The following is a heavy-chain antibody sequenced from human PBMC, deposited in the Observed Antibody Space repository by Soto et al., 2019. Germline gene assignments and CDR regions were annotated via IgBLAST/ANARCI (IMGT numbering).Heavy chain of an antibody. J-gene: IGHJ6*02. Sequence: PGGSLRLSCAASGFTFSSYWMSWVRQAPGKGLEWVANIKQDGSEKYYVDSVKGRFTISRDTAKNSLYLQMNSLRAEDTAVDYCARDFVAGRGYNYYGMDVCGQGTTVTVSS. CDR2: IKQDGSEK. CDR1: GFTFSSYW. CDR3: ARDFVAGRGYNYYGMDV. V-gene: IGHV3-7*01. D-gene: IGHD6-6*01.